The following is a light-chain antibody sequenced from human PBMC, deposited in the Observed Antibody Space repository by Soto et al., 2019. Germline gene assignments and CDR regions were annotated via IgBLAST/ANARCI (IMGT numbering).Light chain of an antibody. CDR2: DVS. CDR3: SSHTSSGTYV. Sequence: QPVLTQPASVSGSPGQSITISCTGTSSDIGGYNYVSWYQQHPGKVPKLLIYDVSNRPSGVSYHFSGSKSGNTASLTISGLQAEDEADYYCSSHTSSGTYVFGTGTKLTVL. CDR1: SSDIGGYNY. J-gene: IGLJ1*01. V-gene: IGLV2-14*01.